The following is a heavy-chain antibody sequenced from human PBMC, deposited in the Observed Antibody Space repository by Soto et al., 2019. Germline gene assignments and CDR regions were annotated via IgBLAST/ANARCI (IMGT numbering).Heavy chain of an antibody. J-gene: IGHJ6*03. CDR3: ARDQAPMVRGVIIKPSYMDV. CDR2: IYYSGST. D-gene: IGHD3-10*01. CDR1: GGSISSYY. Sequence: SETLSLTCTVSGGSISSYYWSWIRQPPGKGLEWIGYIYYSGSTNYNPSLKSRFTISVDTSKNQFSLKLSSVTAADTAVYYCARDQAPMVRGVIIKPSYMDVWGKGTTVTISS. V-gene: IGHV4-59*01.